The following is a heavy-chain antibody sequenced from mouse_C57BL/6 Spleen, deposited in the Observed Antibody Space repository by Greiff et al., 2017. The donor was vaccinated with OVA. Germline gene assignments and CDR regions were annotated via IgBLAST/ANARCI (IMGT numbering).Heavy chain of an antibody. J-gene: IGHJ4*01. CDR1: GFTFSSYG. CDR3: ARPFTTEGDYYAMDY. CDR2: ISSGGSYT. Sequence: DVMLVESGGDLVKPGGSLKLSCAASGFTFSSYGMSWVRQTPDKRLEWVATISSGGSYTYYPDSVKGRFTISRDNAKNTLYLQMSSLKSEDTAMYYGARPFTTEGDYYAMDYWGQGTSVTVSS. V-gene: IGHV5-6*02. D-gene: IGHD1-1*01.